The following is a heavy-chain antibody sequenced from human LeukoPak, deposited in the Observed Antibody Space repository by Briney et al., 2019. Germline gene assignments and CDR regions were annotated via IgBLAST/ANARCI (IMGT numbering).Heavy chain of an antibody. Sequence: PGGSLRLSCTASGFTFSSYSMNWVRQAPGKGLEWVANIKQDGSEKYYVDSVKGRFTISRDNAKNSLYLQMNSLRAEDTAVYYCARVEGNGYYYEPYDYWGQGTLVTVSS. CDR1: GFTFSSYS. D-gene: IGHD3-22*01. V-gene: IGHV3-7*04. CDR3: ARVEGNGYYYEPYDY. J-gene: IGHJ4*02. CDR2: IKQDGSEK.